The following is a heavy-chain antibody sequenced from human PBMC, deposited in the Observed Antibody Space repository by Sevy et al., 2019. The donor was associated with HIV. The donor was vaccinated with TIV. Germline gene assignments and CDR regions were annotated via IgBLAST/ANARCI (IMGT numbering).Heavy chain of an antibody. CDR2: LDNSGDNT. J-gene: IGHJ4*02. Sequence: RGFLRLSCAASGFTFDNYAMTWVRQTPGKGLERVSTLDNSGDNTYNADSVKGRFTISRDNSKNTLYLQMDSLRAEDTAIYYCAKAGGGWNYFDYSGQGTLVTVSS. CDR3: AKAGGGWNYFDY. V-gene: IGHV3-23*01. D-gene: IGHD6-19*01. CDR1: GFTFDNYA.